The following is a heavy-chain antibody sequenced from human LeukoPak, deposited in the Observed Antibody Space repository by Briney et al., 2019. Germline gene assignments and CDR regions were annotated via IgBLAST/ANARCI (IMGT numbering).Heavy chain of an antibody. CDR1: GFTFSSYS. V-gene: IGHV3-48*01. D-gene: IGHD7-27*01. CDR2: ISSSSSTI. Sequence: GGSLRLSCAASGFTFSSYSMNWVRQAPGKGLEWVSYISSSSSTIYYADSVKGRFTISRDNAKNSLYLQMNSLRAEDTAVYYCARDPMITGDRIYYMDVWGKGTTVTISS. CDR3: ARDPMITGDRIYYMDV. J-gene: IGHJ6*03.